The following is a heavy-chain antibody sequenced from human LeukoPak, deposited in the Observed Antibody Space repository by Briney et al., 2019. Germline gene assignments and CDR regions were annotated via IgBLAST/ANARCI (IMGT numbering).Heavy chain of an antibody. CDR2: IYHCGST. CDR1: GYSISSGYY. V-gene: IGHV4-38-2*01. CDR3: ARQITGYYYYYMDV. Sequence: PSETLSLTCAVSGYSISSGYYWGWIRQPPGKGLEWIGSIYHCGSTYYNPSLKSRVTISVDTSKNQFSLKLSSVTAADTAVYYCARQITGYYYYYMDVWGKGTTVTVSS. D-gene: IGHD3-16*01. J-gene: IGHJ6*03.